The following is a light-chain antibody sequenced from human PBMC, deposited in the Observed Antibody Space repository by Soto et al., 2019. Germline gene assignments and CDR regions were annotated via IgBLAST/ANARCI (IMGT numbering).Light chain of an antibody. J-gene: IGLJ3*02. CDR3: QSYDSSLSGWV. CDR1: SSNIGAGYD. Sequence: QSVLTQPPSVSGAPGQRVTISCTGSSSNIGAGYDVHWYQQLPGTAPKLLIYGNSNRPSGVPDRFSGSMSGTSASLAITGLQALDEADYYRQSYDSSLSGWVFGGGTKLTVL. V-gene: IGLV1-40*01. CDR2: GNS.